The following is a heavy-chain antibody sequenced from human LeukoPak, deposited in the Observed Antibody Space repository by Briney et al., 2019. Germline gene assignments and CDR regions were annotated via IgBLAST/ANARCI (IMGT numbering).Heavy chain of an antibody. CDR3: ATSRRYYGMDV. Sequence: SVKVSCKASRGTFSSYAISWLRQAPGQGLEWMGRIIPILGIANYAQKFQGRVTITADKSTSTAYMELSSLRSEDTAVYYCATSRRYYGMDVWGQGTTVTVSS. J-gene: IGHJ6*02. CDR2: IIPILGIA. CDR1: RGTFSSYA. V-gene: IGHV1-69*04.